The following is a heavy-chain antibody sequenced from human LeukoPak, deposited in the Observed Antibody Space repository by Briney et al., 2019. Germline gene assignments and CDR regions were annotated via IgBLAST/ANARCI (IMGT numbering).Heavy chain of an antibody. V-gene: IGHV3-73*01. D-gene: IGHD4-17*01. CDR2: IKTKGDSYAT. J-gene: IGHJ4*02. CDR3: TRRSGDYVEGCFDS. CDR1: GFTFSGSA. Sequence: GGSLKLSCEVSGFTFSGSAMHWVRQASGKGLEWVGRIKTKGDSYATGYSASVKGRFTISRDDSKNTAYLQMNSLKTEDTGVYYCTRRSGDYVEGCFDSWGQGTLVTVSS.